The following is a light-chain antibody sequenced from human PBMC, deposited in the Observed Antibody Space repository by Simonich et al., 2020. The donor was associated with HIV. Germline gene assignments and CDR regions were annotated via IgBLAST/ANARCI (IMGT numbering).Light chain of an antibody. CDR1: GSDVGVYNY. CDR2: DIS. CDR3: SSYTSSTTYVL. V-gene: IGLV2-14*01. Sequence: QSALTQPASVSGSPGQSITISCTGTGSDVGVYNYVSWYQQPPGKAPKLMIYDISKRPSGVSNRFSGSKSGNTASLTISGLQAEDEADYYCSSYTSSTTYVLFGGGTKLTVL. J-gene: IGLJ2*01.